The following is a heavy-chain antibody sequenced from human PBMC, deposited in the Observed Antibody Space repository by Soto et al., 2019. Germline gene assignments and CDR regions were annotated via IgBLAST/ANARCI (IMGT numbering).Heavy chain of an antibody. CDR3: ARDPLAVERPY. CDR1: GFTFSNYA. J-gene: IGHJ4*02. D-gene: IGHD6-19*01. V-gene: IGHV3-30-3*01. Sequence: GGSLRLSCAASGFTFSNYAMHWVRQAPGKGLEWVAVISYDGSNKYYADSVKGRFTISRDNSKNTLYLQMNSLRAEDTAVYYCARDPLAVERPYWGQGTLVTVSS. CDR2: ISYDGSNK.